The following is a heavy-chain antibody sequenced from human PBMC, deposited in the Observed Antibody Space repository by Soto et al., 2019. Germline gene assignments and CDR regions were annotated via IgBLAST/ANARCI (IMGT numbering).Heavy chain of an antibody. V-gene: IGHV1-69*13. D-gene: IGHD6-19*01. CDR1: GGTDGTYS. CDR3: ASRAMAVTWFDP. J-gene: IGHJ5*02. Sequence: SVKVSCKVSGGTDGTYSINWVRQAPGQGLEWMGAIIPILSTTNYAQRFQGRVTITADESTGTVYLELTSLKFEDTAVYYCASRAMAVTWFDPWGQGTLVTVSS. CDR2: IIPILSTT.